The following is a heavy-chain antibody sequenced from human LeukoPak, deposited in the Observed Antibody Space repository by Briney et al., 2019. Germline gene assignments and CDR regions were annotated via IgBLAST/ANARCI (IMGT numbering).Heavy chain of an antibody. CDR1: GKTFSDLS. J-gene: IGHJ4*02. D-gene: IGHD5-18*01. Sequence: ASVKVSCKVSGKTFSDLSIHWLRQPPGKGLEWLGGSDPEDGERIYAQMFQGRVTMTEDTSIDTAYMELSSLRSEDTAVYYCVTGFTTMAVDYFDYWGQGTLVTVSP. CDR2: SDPEDGER. CDR3: VTGFTTMAVDYFDY. V-gene: IGHV1-24*01.